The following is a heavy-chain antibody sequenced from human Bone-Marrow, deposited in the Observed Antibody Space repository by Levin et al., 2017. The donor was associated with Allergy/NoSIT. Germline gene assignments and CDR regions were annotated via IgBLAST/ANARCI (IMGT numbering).Heavy chain of an antibody. J-gene: IGHJ2*01. V-gene: IGHV4-59*01. CDR1: GGSLRSYY. D-gene: IGHD1-26*01. CDR3: ARERGVDPRWYFDL. Sequence: ASETLSLTCTVSGGSLRSYYWNWIRQSPGKELEWIGYIYYSGSTNYNPSLQSRVTMSVDTSKNQFSLTLTSVTAADTAVYYCARERGVDPRWYFDLWGRGALVTVSS. CDR2: IYYSGST.